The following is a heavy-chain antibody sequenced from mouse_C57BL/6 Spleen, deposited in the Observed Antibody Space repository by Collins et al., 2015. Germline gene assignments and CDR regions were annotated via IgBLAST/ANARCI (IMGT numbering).Heavy chain of an antibody. CDR2: IHPNSGST. V-gene: IGHV1-64*01. CDR1: GYTFTSYW. Sequence: QVQLQQPGAELVKPGASVKLSCKASGYTFTSYWMHWVKQRPGQGLEWIGMIHPNSGSTNYNEKFKNKATLTVDKSSSTAYMQLSSLTSEDSAVYYCARRGYGSSYWYFDVWGTGTTVTVSS. D-gene: IGHD1-1*01. J-gene: IGHJ1*03. CDR3: ARRGYGSSYWYFDV.